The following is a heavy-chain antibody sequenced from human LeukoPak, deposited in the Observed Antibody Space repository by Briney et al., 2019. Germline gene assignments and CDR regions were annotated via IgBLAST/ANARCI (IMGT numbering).Heavy chain of an antibody. V-gene: IGHV3-53*01. CDR1: GFTVSSNY. CDR2: IYSGGST. CDR3: AKGVLYYDFWSGNDY. J-gene: IGHJ4*02. Sequence: PGGSLRLSCAASGFTVSSNYMSWVRQAPGKGLEWVSLIYSGGSTYYADSVKGRFTISRDNSKNTLYLQMNSLRAEDTAVYYCAKGVLYYDFWSGNDYWGQGTLVTVSS. D-gene: IGHD3-3*01.